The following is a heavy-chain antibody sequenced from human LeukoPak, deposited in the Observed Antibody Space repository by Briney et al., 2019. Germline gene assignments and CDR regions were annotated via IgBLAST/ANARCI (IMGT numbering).Heavy chain of an antibody. CDR2: ISSNGGST. CDR1: GFTFSSYA. V-gene: IGHV3-23*01. CDR3: AKYRGDGYKWGYFQE. Sequence: PGGSLRLSCAASGFTFSSYAMSWVRQAPGKGLEWVSGISSNGGSTYYVDSVKGRFTISRDNSKNTLCLQINSLRAEDTAVYYCAKYRGDGYKWGYFQEWGQGTLVTVSS. D-gene: IGHD5-24*01. J-gene: IGHJ1*01.